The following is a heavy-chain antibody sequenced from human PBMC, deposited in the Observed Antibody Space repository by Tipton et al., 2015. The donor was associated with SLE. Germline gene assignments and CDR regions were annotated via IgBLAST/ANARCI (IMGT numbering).Heavy chain of an antibody. CDR3: ATTVLRFLEWLDDAFDI. CDR2: ISSSSSTI. CDR1: GGSFSDYY. D-gene: IGHD3-3*01. J-gene: IGHJ3*02. V-gene: IGHV3-11*04. Sequence: SLRLSCAVYGGSFSDYYWSWIRQPPGKGLEWVAYISSSSSTIYYADSVKGRFTISRDNAKNSLYLQMNSLRAEDTAVYYCATTVLRFLEWLDDAFDIWGQGTMVTVSS.